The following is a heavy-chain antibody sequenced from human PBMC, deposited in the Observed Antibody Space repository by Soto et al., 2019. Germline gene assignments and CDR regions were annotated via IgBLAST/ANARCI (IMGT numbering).Heavy chain of an antibody. CDR2: ISRSSTTTK. J-gene: IGHJ6*02. CDR1: GFTLSSYS. D-gene: IGHD5-18*01. CDR3: ARDRLGYSYGNSMDV. V-gene: IGHV3-48*02. Sequence: AGGSLRLSCAASGFTLSSYSMNWVRQAPGKGLELISYISRSSTTTKYYADSVKGRFTISRDNAKNSLYLQMNSLRDEDTAVYYCARDRLGYSYGNSMDVWGQGTTVTVS.